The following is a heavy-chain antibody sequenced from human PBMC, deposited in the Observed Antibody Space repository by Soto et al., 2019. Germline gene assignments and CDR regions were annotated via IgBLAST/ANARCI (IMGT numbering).Heavy chain of an antibody. D-gene: IGHD3-10*01. V-gene: IGHV1-8*01. Sequence: ASVKVSCKASGYTFTSYDINWVRQATGQGLEWMGWMNPNSGNTGYAQKFQGRVTITRDTSASTAYMELSSLRSEDTAVYYCARSPQLLWFGELSYWFDPWGQGTLVTVSS. CDR3: ARSPQLLWFGELSYWFDP. CDR2: MNPNSGNT. J-gene: IGHJ5*02. CDR1: GYTFTSYD.